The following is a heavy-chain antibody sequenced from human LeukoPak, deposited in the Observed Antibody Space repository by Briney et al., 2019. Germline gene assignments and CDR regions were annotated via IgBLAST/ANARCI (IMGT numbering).Heavy chain of an antibody. CDR1: GFTFSSYS. D-gene: IGHD4-17*01. CDR2: ISGSGDTT. CDR3: AKELTTERTPGVDS. Sequence: GGSLRPSCTASGFTFSSYSMSWVRQGPGTGLEWVSAISGSGDTTFYADSVKGRFTISRDNSKKTLYLQVNSLRAEDTAVYFCAKELTTERTPGVDSWGQGTLVTVSS. J-gene: IGHJ4*02. V-gene: IGHV3-23*01.